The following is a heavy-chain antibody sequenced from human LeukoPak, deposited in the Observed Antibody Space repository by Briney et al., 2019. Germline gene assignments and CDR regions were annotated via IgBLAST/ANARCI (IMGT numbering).Heavy chain of an antibody. Sequence: PSQTLSLTCALSGDSVSSISAAWNWIRQSPSRGLEWLGRTYYRSKWYNDYAVSVKSRITINPDTSKNQFSLQLNSVTPEDTAVYYCARDLGQYYDTSDNWFDPWGQGTLVTVSS. V-gene: IGHV6-1*01. CDR2: TYYRSKWYN. D-gene: IGHD3-22*01. CDR1: GDSVSSISAA. CDR3: ARDLGQYYDTSDNWFDP. J-gene: IGHJ5*02.